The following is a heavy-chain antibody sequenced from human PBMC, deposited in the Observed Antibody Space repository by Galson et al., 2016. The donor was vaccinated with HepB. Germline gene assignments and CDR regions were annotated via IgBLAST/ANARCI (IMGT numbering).Heavy chain of an antibody. CDR2: IYTGDKT. V-gene: IGHV3-53*01. CDR3: SREGSGYTSVYNDALGL. J-gene: IGHJ3*01. Sequence: SLILSCAASGFSVSSHYMTWVRQAPGRGLEWISGIYTGDKTIYADSVEGRFTFSRDTSKNTLYLQMNSLSADDTAVYFCSREGSGYTSVYNDALGLWGQGTMVTVSS. CDR1: GFSVSSHY. D-gene: IGHD5-18*01.